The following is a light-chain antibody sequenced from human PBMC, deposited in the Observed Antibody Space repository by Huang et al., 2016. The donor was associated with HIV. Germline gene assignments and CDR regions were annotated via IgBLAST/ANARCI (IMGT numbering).Light chain of an antibody. CDR3: QQYYVFPWT. CDR1: QDVSDY. CDR2: SAS. Sequence: AIRITQSPSSLSASTGDRVTITCRTSQDVSDYLAWYQQKPGRAPNLGMYSASTLQGAVPSRFSGNGSATDFSLTINCLQSEDFATYYCQQYYVFPWTFGQGTKVEI. J-gene: IGKJ1*01. V-gene: IGKV1-8*01.